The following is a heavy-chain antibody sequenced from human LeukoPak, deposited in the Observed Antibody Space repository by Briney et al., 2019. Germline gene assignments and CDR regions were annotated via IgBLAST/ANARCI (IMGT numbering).Heavy chain of an antibody. Sequence: GGSLRLSCAASGFTFSSYGMHWVRQTPGKGLERVTIIWSDGTNKYYADSVKGRFTISRDNSKNTLYLQMNSLRAEDTAVYYCARGSGSFSGGFDYWGQGTLVTVSS. V-gene: IGHV3-33*01. D-gene: IGHD1-26*01. CDR2: IWSDGTNK. CDR1: GFTFSSYG. J-gene: IGHJ4*02. CDR3: ARGSGSFSGGFDY.